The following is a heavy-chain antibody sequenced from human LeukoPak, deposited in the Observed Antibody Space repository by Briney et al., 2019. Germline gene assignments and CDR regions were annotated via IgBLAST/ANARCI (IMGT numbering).Heavy chain of an antibody. Sequence: SETLSLTCTVSGDSFSSVTDYWAWIRQPPGKGLEWIASGDYSGGTYYNPSLESRVAISADMSKNQFSLKLTSVTGADTAVYYCAGERGEEYSSGWYKRNYFDNWGQGIRVTVTS. J-gene: IGHJ4*02. CDR3: AGERGEEYSSGWYKRNYFDN. CDR2: GDYSGGT. CDR1: GDSFSSVTDY. D-gene: IGHD6-19*01. V-gene: IGHV4-39*07.